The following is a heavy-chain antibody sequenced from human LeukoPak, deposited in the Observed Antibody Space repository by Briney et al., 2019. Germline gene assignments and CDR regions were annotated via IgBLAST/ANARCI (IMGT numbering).Heavy chain of an antibody. CDR3: ARARYYAGSTYYPDS. CDR1: GFTLCDHY. J-gene: IGHJ4*02. D-gene: IGHD3-22*01. V-gene: IGHV3-72*01. CDR2: TRNKANSHTT. Sequence: GGSLRLSCAASGFTLCDHYMDWVRQAPGKGLEWVGRTRNKANSHTTEYAASVKGRFTISRDDSENSLYLQMNSLQTEDTAVYYCARARYYAGSTYYPDSWGQGILVTVSS.